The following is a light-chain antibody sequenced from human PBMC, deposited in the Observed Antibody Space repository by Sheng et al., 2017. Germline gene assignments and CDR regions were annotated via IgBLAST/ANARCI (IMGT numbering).Light chain of an antibody. V-gene: IGKV3-20*01. CDR3: QQYHSWPPFT. CDR2: GAS. CDR1: QSVSSPY. Sequence: IVLTQSPGTLSLSPGRRATLSCRASQSVSSPYLAWYQQKPGQAPRLLIYGASSRATGIPDRFSGSGSGTEFTLTISSLQSEDFAIYYCQQYHSWPPFTFGGGTKVEIK. J-gene: IGKJ4*01.